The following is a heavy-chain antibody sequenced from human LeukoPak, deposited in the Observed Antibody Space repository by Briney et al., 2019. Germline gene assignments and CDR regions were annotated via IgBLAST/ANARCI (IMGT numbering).Heavy chain of an antibody. J-gene: IGHJ5*02. CDR2: IYYSGST. CDR1: GGSISSSSHY. V-gene: IGHV4-39*07. Sequence: SETLSLTCTVSGGSISSSSHYWGWIRQPPGKGLEWIGSIYYSGSTYYNPSLKSRVTISVDTSKNQFSLKLSSVTAADTAVYYCARLDGSGTLWFDPWGQGTLVTVSS. CDR3: ARLDGSGTLWFDP. D-gene: IGHD3-10*01.